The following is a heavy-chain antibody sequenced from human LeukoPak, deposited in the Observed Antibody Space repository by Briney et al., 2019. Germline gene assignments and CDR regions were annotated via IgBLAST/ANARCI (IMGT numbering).Heavy chain of an antibody. CDR3: ARGEGAYCGGDCSHYYYGMDV. J-gene: IGHJ6*02. V-gene: IGHV4-39*07. Sequence: SETLSLTCTVSGGSISSSSYYWGWIRQPPGKGLEWIGSIYYSGSTYYNPSLKSRVTISVDTSKNQFSLKLSSVTAADTAVYYCARGEGAYCGGDCSHYYYGMDVWGQGTTVTVSS. CDR1: GGSISSSSYY. CDR2: IYYSGST. D-gene: IGHD2-21*02.